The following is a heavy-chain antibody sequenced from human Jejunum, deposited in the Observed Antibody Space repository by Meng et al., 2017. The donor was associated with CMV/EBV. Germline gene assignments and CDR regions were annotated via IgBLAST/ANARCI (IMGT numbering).Heavy chain of an antibody. CDR3: ARDPYYVSYYYYGMDV. CDR1: TFTDYY. Sequence: TFTDYYIHWVRQAPGQGLEWMGWINPNSGDTNYAQKFQGRVTMTRDTSISTTYMEMSGLISDDTAIYYCARDPYYVSYYYYGMDVWGQGTTVTVSS. CDR2: INPNSGDT. V-gene: IGHV1-2*02. D-gene: IGHD3-10*02. J-gene: IGHJ6*02.